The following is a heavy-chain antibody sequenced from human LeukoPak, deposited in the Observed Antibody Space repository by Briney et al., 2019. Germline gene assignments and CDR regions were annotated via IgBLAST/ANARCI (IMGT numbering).Heavy chain of an antibody. CDR3: AKDWGGQYQLLWRY. CDR2: IRYDGSNK. Sequence: PGGSLRLSCAASGFTFSNYGMSWVRQAPGKGLEWVAFIRYDGSNKYYADSVKGRFTISRDNSKNTLYLQMNSLRAEDTAVYYCAKDWGGQYQLLWRYWGQGTLVTVSS. CDR1: GFTFSNYG. V-gene: IGHV3-30*02. J-gene: IGHJ4*02. D-gene: IGHD2-2*01.